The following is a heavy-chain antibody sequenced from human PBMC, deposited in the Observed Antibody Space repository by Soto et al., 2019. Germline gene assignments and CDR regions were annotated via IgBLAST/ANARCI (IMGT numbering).Heavy chain of an antibody. V-gene: IGHV3-7*05. J-gene: IGHJ4*02. CDR2: IKKDGSEE. Sequence: PGGSLRLSCAASGFTFSNHWMSWVRQAPGKGLEWVASIKKDGSEEYYVDSVKGRFTISRDTAQNSLFLQMSSLRAEDTAVYYCARNGAQLDYWGQGTLVTVSS. CDR3: ARNGAQLDY. CDR1: GFTFSNHW. D-gene: IGHD5-18*01.